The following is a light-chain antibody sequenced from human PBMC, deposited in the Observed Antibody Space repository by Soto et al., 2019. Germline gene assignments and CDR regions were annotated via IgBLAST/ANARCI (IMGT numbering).Light chain of an antibody. J-gene: IGLJ3*02. CDR3: VLYVGSGIWV. CDR1: SGTHSTSHF. Sequence: QALVTQEPSLTVSPGGTATLTCGLSSGTHSTSHFPNGNQQTPGQPPRTLIYGTKTRSSGVPDRFSGSILGIRAALTITWAQAYDESDYYCVLYVGSGIWVFGGGTKLTLL. CDR2: GTK. V-gene: IGLV8-61*01.